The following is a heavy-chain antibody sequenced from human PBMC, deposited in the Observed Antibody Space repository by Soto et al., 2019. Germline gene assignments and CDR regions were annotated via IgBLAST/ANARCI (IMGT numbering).Heavy chain of an antibody. J-gene: IGHJ4*02. CDR2: ISAYNANA. CDR1: GYTFRTFG. Sequence: QIQLLPSGADVKKPGASVKVTCKASGYTFRTFGICWVRQAPGQGLEWMGWISAYNANANYAQKFQGRLTMTADTSTSTAYMELRSLRSDDTAVYYCARENSYLDYWGQGTLVTVSS. CDR3: ARENSYLDY. V-gene: IGHV1-18*01.